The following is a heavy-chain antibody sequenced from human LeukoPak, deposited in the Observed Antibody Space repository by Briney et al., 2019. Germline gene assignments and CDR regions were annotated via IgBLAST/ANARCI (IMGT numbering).Heavy chain of an antibody. CDR3: AKWASDNRAFDL. D-gene: IGHD2-8*01. CDR1: GTSITSYY. J-gene: IGHJ4*02. CDR2: GHYSGNT. V-gene: IGHV4-59*08. Sequence: PSETLSLTCTVSGTSITSYYWNWIRQAPGQGPEWIGYGHYSGNTKYNPPLKSRVTISVDTSKNQFSLILSSVTAAHTAVYFCAKWASDNRAFDLWGQGTLVTVSS.